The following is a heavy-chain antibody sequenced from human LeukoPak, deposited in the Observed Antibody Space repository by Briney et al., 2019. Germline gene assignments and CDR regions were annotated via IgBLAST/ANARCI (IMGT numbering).Heavy chain of an antibody. CDR1: GFTFRSYS. Sequence: GGSLRLSCAASGFTFRSYSMHWVRQAPGKGLVWVSRINSDGSTTSYADSVKGRFTISRDNAKNTLYLQMNGLRGEDTAVYYCTRSDWFDPWGQGTLVTVSS. CDR2: INSDGSTT. J-gene: IGHJ5*02. CDR3: TRSDWFDP. V-gene: IGHV3-74*01.